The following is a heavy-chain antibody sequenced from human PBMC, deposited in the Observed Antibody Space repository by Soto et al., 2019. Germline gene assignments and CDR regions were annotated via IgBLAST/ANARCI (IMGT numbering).Heavy chain of an antibody. CDR3: ARNRTF. CDR1: RDSCGSYW. CDR2: IKQDGSEK. Sequence: LGGTPRLSCAGSRDSCGSYWMSWVRQAQGKGLEWVANIKQDGSEKYYVDSVKGRFTISRDNAENSLYLQMNSLRADDTAVYYCARNRTFRGQGT. V-gene: IGHV3-7*03. J-gene: IGHJ4*02.